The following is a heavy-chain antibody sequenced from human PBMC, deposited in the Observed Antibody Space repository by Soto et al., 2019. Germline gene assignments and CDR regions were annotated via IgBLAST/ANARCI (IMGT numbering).Heavy chain of an antibody. J-gene: IGHJ4*02. CDR3: ARYYGSGSYHFDY. V-gene: IGHV5-10-1*01. CDR2: IDPIDSYT. D-gene: IGHD3-10*01. Sequence: GESLKISCKGSGYSFTSYWIGWVRQMPGKGLEWMGRIDPIDSYTSYSPSFQGHVTISADKSISTAYLQWSSLKASDTAMYYCARYYGSGSYHFDYWGQGTLVTVSS. CDR1: GYSFTSYW.